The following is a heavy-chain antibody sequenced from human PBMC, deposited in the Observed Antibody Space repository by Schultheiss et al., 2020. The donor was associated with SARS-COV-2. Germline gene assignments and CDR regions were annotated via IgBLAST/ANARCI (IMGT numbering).Heavy chain of an antibody. CDR1: GGSVSSGSYY. CDR3: ARDPGPYSGYDRGEFDY. CDR2: IYHSGST. Sequence: SETLSLTCTVSGGSVSSGSYYWSWIRQPPGKGLEWIGSIYHSGSTYYNPSLKSRVTISVDTSKNQFSLKVRSVTAADTAVYYCARDPGPYSGYDRGEFDYWGQGTLVTVSS. J-gene: IGHJ4*02. D-gene: IGHD5-12*01. V-gene: IGHV4-39*07.